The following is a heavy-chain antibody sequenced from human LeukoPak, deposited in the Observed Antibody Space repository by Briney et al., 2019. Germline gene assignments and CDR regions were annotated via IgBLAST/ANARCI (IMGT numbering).Heavy chain of an antibody. CDR2: IYYSGST. V-gene: IGHV4-39*07. D-gene: IGHD6-19*01. CDR3: ARDEREYSSGWYRSAYYYYMDV. CDR1: GGSISSRSYH. Sequence: SETLSLTCTVSGGSISSRSYHWGWIRQPPGKGLEWIGSIYYSGSTYYNTSLKSRVTISVDTSKNQFSLKLSSVTAADTAVYYCARDEREYSSGWYRSAYYYYMDVWGKGTTVTVSS. J-gene: IGHJ6*03.